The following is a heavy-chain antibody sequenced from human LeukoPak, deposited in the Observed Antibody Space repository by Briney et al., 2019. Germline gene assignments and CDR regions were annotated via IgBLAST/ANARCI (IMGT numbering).Heavy chain of an antibody. V-gene: IGHV1-2*02. CDR1: GYAFTDYY. J-gene: IGHJ5*02. CDR3: ARRGGSAAAYMNWIGP. CDR2: ISPDSGGA. D-gene: IGHD6-13*01. Sequence: GASVKVSCKASGYAFTDYYIHWVRQAPGQGLEWLGWISPDSGGAKYAQKFQGRVTMTTDMSISTAYMELSRLTSDDTAVYYCARRGGSAAAYMNWIGPWGQGTLVTVSS.